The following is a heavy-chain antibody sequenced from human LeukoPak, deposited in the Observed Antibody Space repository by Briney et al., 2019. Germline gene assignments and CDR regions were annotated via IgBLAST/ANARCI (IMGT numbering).Heavy chain of an antibody. V-gene: IGHV4-31*03. D-gene: IGHD4-17*01. CDR3: ARRGDSTVTHGFDI. Sequence: PSQTLSLTCTFSGGSISSESHHWGWIRQHPGKGLEWIGYIYYSGRTSYNPSLKSRVTISVDTSHNQFSLRLSSVTAADTAVYFCARRGDSTVTHGFDIWGQGTMITVSS. CDR2: IYYSGRT. J-gene: IGHJ3*02. CDR1: GGSISSESHH.